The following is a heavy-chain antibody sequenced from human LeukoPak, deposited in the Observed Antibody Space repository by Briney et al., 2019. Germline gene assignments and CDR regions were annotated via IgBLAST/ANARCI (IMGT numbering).Heavy chain of an antibody. Sequence: GESLKISCQASGYSFTNYWIGWVRQMPGKGLEWMGIIYSGNSDIRYSPSFQGQVTISVDKSITTAYLQWSSLKASDTAMYYCARQMAGSYPYNWFDPWGQGTLVTVSS. D-gene: IGHD1-26*01. CDR1: GYSFTNYW. CDR2: IYSGNSDI. J-gene: IGHJ5*02. V-gene: IGHV5-51*01. CDR3: ARQMAGSYPYNWFDP.